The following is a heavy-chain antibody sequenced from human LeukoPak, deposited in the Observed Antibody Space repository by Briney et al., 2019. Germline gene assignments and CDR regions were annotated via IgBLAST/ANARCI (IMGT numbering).Heavy chain of an antibody. CDR1: GYTLTELS. D-gene: IGHD3-10*01. J-gene: IGHJ6*02. V-gene: IGHV1-24*01. CDR2: FDPEDGET. Sequence: GASVKVSCKVSGYTLTELSMHWVRQAPGKGLEWMGGFDPEDGETIYAQKFQGRVTMTEATSTDTAYMELSSLRSEDTAVYYCATDRGWGGMDVWGQGTTVTVSS. CDR3: ATDRGWGGMDV.